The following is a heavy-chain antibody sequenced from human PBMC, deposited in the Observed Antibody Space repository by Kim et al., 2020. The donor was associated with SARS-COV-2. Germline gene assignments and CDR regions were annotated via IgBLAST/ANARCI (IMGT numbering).Heavy chain of an antibody. CDR2: ISSSSSYI. J-gene: IGHJ4*02. CDR3: ATTMVRGVGDFDY. V-gene: IGHV3-21*04. CDR1: GFTFSSYS. D-gene: IGHD3-10*01. Sequence: GGSLRLSCAASGFTFSSYSMNWVRQAPGKGLEWVSSISSSSSYIYYADSVKGRFTISRDNAKNSLYLQMNSLRAEDTAVYYCATTMVRGVGDFDYWGQGTLVTVSS.